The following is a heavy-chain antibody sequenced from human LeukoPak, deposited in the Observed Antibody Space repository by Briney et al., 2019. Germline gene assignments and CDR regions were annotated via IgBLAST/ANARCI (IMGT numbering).Heavy chain of an antibody. Sequence: SETLSLTCTVSGGSISSYYWSWIRQPPGMGLEWIGYIYYSGSTNYNPSLKSRVTISVDTSKNQFSLKLSSVTAADTAVYYCARDSPYYSDSSGYLSAFDIWGQGTMVTVPS. D-gene: IGHD3-22*01. CDR1: GGSISSYY. J-gene: IGHJ3*02. CDR3: ARDSPYYSDSSGYLSAFDI. V-gene: IGHV4-59*01. CDR2: IYYSGST.